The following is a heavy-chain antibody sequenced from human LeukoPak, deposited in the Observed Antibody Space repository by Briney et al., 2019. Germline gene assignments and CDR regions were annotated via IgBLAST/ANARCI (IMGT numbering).Heavy chain of an antibody. V-gene: IGHV4-34*01. CDR2: INHSGST. CDR1: GGSFSGYY. D-gene: IGHD2-2*01. Sequence: PSETLSLTCAVYGGSFSGYYWSWIRQPPGKGLEWIGEINHSGSTNYNPSLKSRVTISVDTSKNQFSLKLSSVTAADTAVYYCARDPYCSSTSCPRNNWFDPWGQGTLVTVSS. J-gene: IGHJ5*02. CDR3: ARDPYCSSTSCPRNNWFDP.